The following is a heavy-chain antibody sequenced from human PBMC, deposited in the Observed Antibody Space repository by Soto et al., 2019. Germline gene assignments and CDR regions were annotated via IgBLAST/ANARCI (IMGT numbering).Heavy chain of an antibody. Sequence: QVQLVQSGAEVKKPGSSVKVSCKASGGTFSSYAISWVRQAPGQGLEWMGGIIPIFGTANYAQKVQGRVTKTVEKSTTTAYVKLSSLRSEDTTVYDCARPRSSCRYLSYSPRVYYYGMDVWGQGTTVTVSS. D-gene: IGHD3-10*01. CDR1: GGTFSSYA. V-gene: IGHV1-69*06. CDR3: ARPRSSCRYLSYSPRVYYYGMDV. CDR2: IIPIFGTA. J-gene: IGHJ6*02.